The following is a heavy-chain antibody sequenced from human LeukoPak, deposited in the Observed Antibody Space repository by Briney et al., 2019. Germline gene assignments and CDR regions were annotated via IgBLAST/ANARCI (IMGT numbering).Heavy chain of an antibody. J-gene: IGHJ4*02. V-gene: IGHV4-59*08. CDR1: GGSISSYY. CDR2: IYYSGST. CDR3: ARHITMVRGVIREDYYFDY. D-gene: IGHD3-10*01. Sequence: SETLSLTCTVSGGSISSYYWSWIRQPPGKGLEWIGYIYYSGSTNYNPSLKSRVTISVDTSKNQFSLKLSSVTAADTAVYYCARHITMVRGVIREDYYFDYWGQGTLVTVS.